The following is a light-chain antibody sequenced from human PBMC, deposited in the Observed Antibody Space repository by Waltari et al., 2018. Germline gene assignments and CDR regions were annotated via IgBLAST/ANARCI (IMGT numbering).Light chain of an antibody. CDR1: SSDVGSYKL. V-gene: IGLV2-23*01. Sequence: QSALTQPASVSGSPGQSITISCTGTSSDVGSYKLVSWYPQHPGKAPRLMIYADSNRPSGSSHRFSGSKYGNTASLTSSGLQAEDEAAYYCCSYAGSSTVKFGEGTKLTVL. CDR2: ADS. CDR3: CSYAGSSTVK. J-gene: IGLJ2*01.